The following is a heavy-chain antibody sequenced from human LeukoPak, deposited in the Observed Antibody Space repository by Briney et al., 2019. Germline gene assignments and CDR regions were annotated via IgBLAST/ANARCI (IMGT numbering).Heavy chain of an antibody. V-gene: IGHV1-2*02. J-gene: IGHJ4*02. CDR3: ARDPSTKYYTDS. D-gene: IGHD2-2*01. CDR1: GYTFTDYY. Sequence: ASVKLSCKAFGYTFTDYYLHWVRQSPGQGVGWMGWMDPKSGDTNYAQTFPGRFTMTRDTAINTINMDLISLRSVATAVYYCARDPSTKYYTDSWGQGTLVTVSS. CDR2: MDPKSGDT.